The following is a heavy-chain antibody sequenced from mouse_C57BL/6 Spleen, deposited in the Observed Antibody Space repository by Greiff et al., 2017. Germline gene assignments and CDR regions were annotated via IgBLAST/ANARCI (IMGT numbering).Heavy chain of an antibody. V-gene: IGHV1-55*01. D-gene: IGHD1-1*01. CDR2: IYPGSGST. CDR3: ARSYTTVVAPFDY. Sequence: QVHVKQPGAELVKPGASVKMSCKASGYTFTSYWITWVKQRPGQGLEWIGDIYPGSGSTNYNEKFKSKATLTVDTSSSTAYMQLSSLTSEDSAVYYCARSYTTVVAPFDYWGQGTTLTVSS. J-gene: IGHJ2*01. CDR1: GYTFTSYW.